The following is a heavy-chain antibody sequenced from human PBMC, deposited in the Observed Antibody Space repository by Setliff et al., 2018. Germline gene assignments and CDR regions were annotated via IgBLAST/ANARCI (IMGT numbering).Heavy chain of an antibody. J-gene: IGHJ6*03. CDR1: GGSFSGYY. V-gene: IGHV4-34*01. Sequence: SETLSLTCAVYGGSFSGYYWSWIRQPPGKGLEWIGEINHSGSTNYNQSLKSRVTLSVDTSKNQFSLQLTSVTTADTAIYYCARGGGSVLPNYYYFNYMDVWGKGTTVTVS. CDR2: INHSGST. D-gene: IGHD2-15*01. CDR3: ARGGGSVLPNYYYFNYMDV.